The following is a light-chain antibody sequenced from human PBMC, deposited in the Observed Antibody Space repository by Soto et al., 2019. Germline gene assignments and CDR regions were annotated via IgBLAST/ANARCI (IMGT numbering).Light chain of an antibody. CDR3: QHYNSYSEA. Sequence: DIQLPLSPTTLSASVGGIVTITCRASQTFSSWLAWYQQKPGKAPKLLIYKASTLKSGVPSRFSGSGSGTEFTLTISSLQPDDFATYYCQHYNSYSEAFGQGTKVDIK. CDR2: KAS. V-gene: IGKV1-5*03. J-gene: IGKJ1*01. CDR1: QTFSSW.